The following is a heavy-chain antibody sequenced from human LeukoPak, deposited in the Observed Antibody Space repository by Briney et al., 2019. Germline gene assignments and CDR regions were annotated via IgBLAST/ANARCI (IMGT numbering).Heavy chain of an antibody. J-gene: IGHJ4*02. CDR2: INHSGGT. Sequence: SETLSLTCAVYGGSFSGYSWSWIRQPPGKGLEWIGEINHSGGTNYNPSLKSRVTISVATSKNQLSLKLNSVTAADTAVYYCAREVGPSYFDYWGQGTLVTVSS. D-gene: IGHD3-10*01. V-gene: IGHV4-34*01. CDR1: GGSFSGYS. CDR3: AREVGPSYFDY.